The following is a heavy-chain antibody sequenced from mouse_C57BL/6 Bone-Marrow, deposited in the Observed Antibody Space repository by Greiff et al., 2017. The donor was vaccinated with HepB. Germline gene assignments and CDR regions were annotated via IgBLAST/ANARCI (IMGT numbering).Heavy chain of an antibody. D-gene: IGHD4-1*01. J-gene: IGHJ2*01. CDR2: SRNKANDYTT. Sequence: EVQRVESGGGLVQSGRSLRLSCATSGFTFSDFYMEWVRQAPGKGLEWIAASRNKANDYTTEYSASVKGRFIVSRDTSQSILYLQMNALRAEDTAIYYCARARSWDVFDYWGQGTTLTVSS. CDR3: ARARSWDVFDY. CDR1: GFTFSDFY. V-gene: IGHV7-1*01.